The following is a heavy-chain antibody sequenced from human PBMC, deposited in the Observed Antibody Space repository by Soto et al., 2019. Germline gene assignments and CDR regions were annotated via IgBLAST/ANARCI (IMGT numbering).Heavy chain of an antibody. Sequence: GESLKISCAASGFTVSSNYMSWVRQAPGKGLEWVSVIYSGGSTYYADSVKGRFTISRDNSKNTLYLQMNSLRAEDTAVYYCARVGGQGSHFDYWGQGTLVTVSS. CDR2: IYSGGST. D-gene: IGHD3-16*01. CDR3: ARVGGQGSHFDY. V-gene: IGHV3-53*01. J-gene: IGHJ4*02. CDR1: GFTVSSNY.